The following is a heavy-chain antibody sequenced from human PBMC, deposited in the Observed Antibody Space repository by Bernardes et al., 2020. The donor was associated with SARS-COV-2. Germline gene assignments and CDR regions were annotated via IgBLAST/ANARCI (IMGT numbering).Heavy chain of an antibody. CDR1: GFTFPTYS. V-gene: IGHV3-48*01. CDR3: RGVYYFYGMEV. CDR2: ISSSGNTI. J-gene: IGHJ6*02. Sequence: GGSLRLSCAASGFTFPTYSMNWVRQAPGQGLEWVAYISSSGNTIYYADSVKGRFTISRDNAKDSLSLQMNSLRAEDTAVYYCRGVYYFYGMEVWGPGTTVTVS.